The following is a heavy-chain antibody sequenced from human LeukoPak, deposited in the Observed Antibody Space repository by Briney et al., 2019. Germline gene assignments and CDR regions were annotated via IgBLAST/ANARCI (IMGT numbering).Heavy chain of an antibody. V-gene: IGHV4-4*07. J-gene: IGHJ6*03. CDR3: ARGDLWRGKQLVPEGYYYYYMDV. CDR1: GGSISSYY. CDR2: IYTSGST. D-gene: IGHD6-13*01. Sequence: PSETLSLTCTVSGGSISSYYWSWIRQPAGKGLEWIGRIYTSGSTNYNPSLKSRVTMSVDTSKNQFSLKLSSVTAADTAVYYCARGDLWRGKQLVPEGYYYYYMDVWGKGTTVTVSS.